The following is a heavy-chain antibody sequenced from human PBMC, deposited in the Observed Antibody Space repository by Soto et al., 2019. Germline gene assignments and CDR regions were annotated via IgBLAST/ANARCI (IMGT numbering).Heavy chain of an antibody. V-gene: IGHV1-18*01. Sequence: GAPVKGSCKASGFTFTSYGISWGRQAPGQGLEWMGWISAYNGNTNYAQKLQGRVTMTTDTSTSTAYMELRSLRSDDTAVYYCARDGPDIVATPTLFDYWGQGTLVTVSS. CDR2: ISAYNGNT. CDR3: ARDGPDIVATPTLFDY. D-gene: IGHD5-12*01. CDR1: GFTFTSYG. J-gene: IGHJ4*02.